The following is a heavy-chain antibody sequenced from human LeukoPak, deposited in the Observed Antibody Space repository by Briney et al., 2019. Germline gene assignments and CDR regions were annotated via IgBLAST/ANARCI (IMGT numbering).Heavy chain of an antibody. V-gene: IGHV3-23*01. CDR3: VSPSNALWFGSNYFDC. J-gene: IGHJ4*02. Sequence: PGGSLRLSCAASGFTFSSYAMSWVRQAQGKGLEWVSAISGSGGSTYYADSVKGRFTISRYNSKNTLYLQMNSLRAEDTTVYYCVSPSNALWFGSNYFDCWGQGTLVTVAS. D-gene: IGHD3-10*01. CDR2: ISGSGGST. CDR1: GFTFSSYA.